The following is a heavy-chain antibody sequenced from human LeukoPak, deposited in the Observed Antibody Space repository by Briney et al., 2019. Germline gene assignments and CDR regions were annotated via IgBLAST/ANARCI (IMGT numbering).Heavy chain of an antibody. Sequence: PSETLSLTCTVSGASISSYYWSWIRQPPGKGLEWIGFIYYTGSTKYNPSLKSRVTISVDTSKNQFSLKLNSVTAADTAVYYCAKVGGSGYGDYFDYWGQGTLVTVSS. D-gene: IGHD4-17*01. CDR3: AKVGGSGYGDYFDY. CDR1: GASISSYY. V-gene: IGHV4-59*08. J-gene: IGHJ4*02. CDR2: IYYTGST.